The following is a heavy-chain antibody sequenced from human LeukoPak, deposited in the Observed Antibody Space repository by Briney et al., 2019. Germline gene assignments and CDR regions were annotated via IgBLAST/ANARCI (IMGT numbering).Heavy chain of an antibody. Sequence: GGSLRLSCAASGFTFSDHYMDWVRQAPGKGLEWVGRTRNKANSYTTEYAASVKGRFTISRDDSKNSLYLQMNSLKTEDTAVYYCARVLINYDILTGYYREYYFDYWGQGTLVTVSS. J-gene: IGHJ4*02. CDR1: GFTFSDHY. CDR3: ARVLINYDILTGYYREYYFDY. CDR2: TRNKANSYTT. V-gene: IGHV3-72*01. D-gene: IGHD3-9*01.